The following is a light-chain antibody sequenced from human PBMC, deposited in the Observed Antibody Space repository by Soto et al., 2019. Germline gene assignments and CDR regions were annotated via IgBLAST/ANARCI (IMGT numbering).Light chain of an antibody. J-gene: IGKJ1*01. Sequence: DIQMTQAPSTLPASVGDRVTITCRASQSIRNGLAWDQQKPGTAPKVLIDAASSLQCGGPSMFSGSGSESESPLTTSSLQPEDCATYYSLQHNSYPWTFGQGTKV. CDR3: LQHNSYPWT. CDR2: AAS. V-gene: IGKV1-5*01. CDR1: QSIRNG.